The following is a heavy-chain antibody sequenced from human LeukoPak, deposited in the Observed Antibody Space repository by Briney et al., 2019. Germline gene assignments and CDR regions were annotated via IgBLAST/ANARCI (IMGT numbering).Heavy chain of an antibody. D-gene: IGHD4-11*01. CDR2: ISSTGTYI. CDR1: GFIFSSYT. CDR3: ARDLDYSTGFDY. J-gene: IGHJ4*02. Sequence: GGSLRLSCAASGFIFSSYTMNWVRQAPGEGLEWVPSISSTGTYIYYADSVKGRFTISRDIANSLLYLQMNSLRADDTAVYYCARDLDYSTGFDYWGQGTLVTVSS. V-gene: IGHV3-21*01.